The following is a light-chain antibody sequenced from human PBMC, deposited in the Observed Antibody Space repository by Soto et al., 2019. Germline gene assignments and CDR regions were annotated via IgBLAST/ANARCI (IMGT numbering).Light chain of an antibody. Sequence: DIQMTQSPSTLSSFVGDRVTITCRASQSIGVWLAWYQQKPGKAPKLLIYDASNLQTGVPSRFSGSGSGTEFTLTISSLQPDDFATYYCQQHDVDSGTFGQGTKVDIK. J-gene: IGKJ1*01. CDR1: QSIGVW. CDR2: DAS. V-gene: IGKV1-5*01. CDR3: QQHDVDSGT.